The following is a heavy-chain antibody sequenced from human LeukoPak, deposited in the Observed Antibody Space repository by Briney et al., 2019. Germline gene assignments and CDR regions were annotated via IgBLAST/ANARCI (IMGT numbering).Heavy chain of an antibody. CDR3: AKDPATVVY. D-gene: IGHD2-15*01. CDR1: TFIFSNHA. CDR2: LNGRGDNR. V-gene: IGHV3-23*01. Sequence: GGSLRLSCEASTFIFSNHAMAWVRQAPGKGLEWVSSLNGRGDNRYHADSVKGRFTISRDNSKNTLYLQMNSLRAEDTAVYYCAKDPATVVYWGQGTLVTVSS. J-gene: IGHJ4*02.